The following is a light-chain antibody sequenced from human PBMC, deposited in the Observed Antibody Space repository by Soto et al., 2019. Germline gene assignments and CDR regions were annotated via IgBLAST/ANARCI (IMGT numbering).Light chain of an antibody. Sequence: EIVLMQSPGTLSLSPGERVTLACGASESVSANLALYQQKAGQAPRLHIYGASTRATGMPARFSGSGSGTDFSLTTSGPQSAGFAVYDCQQYGSSPRTFGQGTKVDIK. CDR1: ESVSAN. CDR3: QQYGSSPRT. V-gene: IGKV3D-15*02. CDR2: GAS. J-gene: IGKJ1*01.